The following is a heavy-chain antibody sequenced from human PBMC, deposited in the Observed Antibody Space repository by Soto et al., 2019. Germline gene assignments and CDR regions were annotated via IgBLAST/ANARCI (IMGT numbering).Heavy chain of an antibody. Sequence: GSLVLSFGASGFTFSNYYMSWIRQAPGKGLEWVSYISSTGSTIYYADSVKGRFTVSRDNAQNSLSLKLNSLRVEDTAVYYCARSYSSGWEFDYWGQGTQVTVSS. J-gene: IGHJ4*02. CDR2: ISSTGSTI. V-gene: IGHV3-11*01. D-gene: IGHD6-19*01. CDR1: GFTFSNYY. CDR3: ARSYSSGWEFDY.